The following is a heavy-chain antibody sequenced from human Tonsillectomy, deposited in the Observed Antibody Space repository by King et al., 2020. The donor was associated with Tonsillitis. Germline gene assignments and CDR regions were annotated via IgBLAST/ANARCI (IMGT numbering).Heavy chain of an antibody. CDR3: ARVREDRAGTWYVDL. D-gene: IGHD1-14*01. CDR2: IYYSGST. Sequence: VQLQESGPGLVKPSETLSLTCTVSGGSISSYYWSWIRQPPGKGLEWIAYIYYSGSTNYNPSLKSRVTISVDTSKNQSSLKLSSVTAADTAVYYCARVREDRAGTWYVDLWGRSTLVTVSS. J-gene: IGHJ2*01. V-gene: IGHV4-59*01. CDR1: GGSISSYY.